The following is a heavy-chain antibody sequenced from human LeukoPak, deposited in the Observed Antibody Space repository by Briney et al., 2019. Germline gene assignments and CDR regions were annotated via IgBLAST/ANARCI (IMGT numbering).Heavy chain of an antibody. V-gene: IGHV3-7*01. CDR3: AREDGYCSGGNCYSYFDS. Sequence: GGSLRLSCAASGFTFSHFWMSWVRQAPGKGLEWVAYIKKTGSETYYVDSVKGRFTITRDNTRNSLFLQMYSLRAEDTAVYFCAREDGYCSGGNCYSYFDSWGKGTLVTVSS. CDR1: GFTFSHFW. CDR2: IKKTGSET. J-gene: IGHJ4*02. D-gene: IGHD2-15*01.